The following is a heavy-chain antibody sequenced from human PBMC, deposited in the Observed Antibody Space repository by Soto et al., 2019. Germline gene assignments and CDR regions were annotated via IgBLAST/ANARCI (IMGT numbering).Heavy chain of an antibody. D-gene: IGHD6-19*01. J-gene: IGHJ4*02. CDR2: IKHGGST. CDR3: ARKGSGWSGSRYFDY. CDR1: GGSFSGYY. V-gene: IGHV4-34*01. Sequence: QVQLQQWGAGLLKPSETLSLTCAVYGGSFSGYYWSWIRQPPGKGLGWIGEIKHGGSTNYNPSLKSRVTISVDTSKNQFSLKLSSVTAADTAVYYCARKGSGWSGSRYFDYWGQGTLVTVSS.